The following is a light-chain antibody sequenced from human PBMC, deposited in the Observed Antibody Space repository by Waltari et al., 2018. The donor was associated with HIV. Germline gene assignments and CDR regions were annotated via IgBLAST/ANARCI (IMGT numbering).Light chain of an antibody. CDR3: VTWDDSLRGVV. V-gene: IGLV1-47*01. Sequence: SVVTQPPSASGTPGQRVTISCSGNTSNIGSNYVFWYQHPPGTAPKLLIHRNDQRPSGVPDRFSGSTSGTSASLAISGLRSEDEADYYCVTWDDSLRGVVFGGGTKVAVL. CDR2: RND. CDR1: TSNIGSNY. J-gene: IGLJ2*01.